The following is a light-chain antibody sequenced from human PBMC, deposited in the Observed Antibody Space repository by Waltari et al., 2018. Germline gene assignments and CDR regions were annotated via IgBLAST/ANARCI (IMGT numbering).Light chain of an antibody. J-gene: IGKJ1*01. Sequence: DIQMTQSPSYLSASVGDRVTITCQASQDISNYLNWYQQKPGKSPKLLIYAASNFETGVPSRFSGSGSGTDFTFTISSLQPEDIATYYCQQYDNLPWTFGQGTKVEIK. CDR3: QQYDNLPWT. V-gene: IGKV1-33*01. CDR2: AAS. CDR1: QDISNY.